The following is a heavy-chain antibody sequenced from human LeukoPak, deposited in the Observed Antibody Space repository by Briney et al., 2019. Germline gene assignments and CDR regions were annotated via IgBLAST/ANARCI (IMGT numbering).Heavy chain of an antibody. CDR3: TTDLLGLCSSTVCYDNWLDP. CDR1: GFIFINAC. Sequence: GGSLRLSCAASGFIFINACMTWVRQAPGKGLEWVGRIKSKTDGGTIDYAAPVKGRFTISRDDSKDTLYLQMNSLKTEDTAVYYCTTDLLGLCSSTVCYDNWLDPWGQGTLVTVSS. V-gene: IGHV3-15*01. J-gene: IGHJ5*02. D-gene: IGHD2-2*01. CDR2: IKSKTDGGTI.